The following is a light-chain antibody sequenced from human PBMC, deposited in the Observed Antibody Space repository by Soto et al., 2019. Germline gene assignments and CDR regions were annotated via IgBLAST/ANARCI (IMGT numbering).Light chain of an antibody. CDR2: EVS. Sequence: QSVLTQPASVSGSPGQSITISCTGTGSDVGSYKYVSWYQQHPGKAPNLIIFEVSNRPSGVSDRFSGSKSGNTASLTISGLQAEDEADYYCSSYTSISSLGVFGTGTKLTVL. CDR1: GSDVGSYKY. J-gene: IGLJ1*01. CDR3: SSYTSISSLGV. V-gene: IGLV2-14*01.